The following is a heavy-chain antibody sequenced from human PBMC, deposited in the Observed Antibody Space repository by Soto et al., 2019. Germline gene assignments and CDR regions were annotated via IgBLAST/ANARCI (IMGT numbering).Heavy chain of an antibody. J-gene: IGHJ4*02. CDR2: IYYSGST. CDR3: ARLGYYGDYPNKASDFDY. Sequence: PSETLSLTCTVSGGSISSSSYYWGWIRQPPGKGLEWIGSIYYSGSTYYNPSLKSRVTISVDTSKNQFSLKLSSVTAADTAVYYCARLGYYGDYPNKASDFDYWGQGTLVTVSS. D-gene: IGHD4-17*01. CDR1: GGSISSSSYY. V-gene: IGHV4-39*01.